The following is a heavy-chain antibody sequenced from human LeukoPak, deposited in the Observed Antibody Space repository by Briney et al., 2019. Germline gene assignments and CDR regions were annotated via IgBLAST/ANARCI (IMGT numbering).Heavy chain of an antibody. CDR3: ATAPCTNGVCYAIDY. Sequence: ASVKVPCKVSGYTLTALSMHWVRQAPGKGLEWMGGFDPEDGETIYAQKFQGRVTMTEDTSTDTAYMELSSLRSEDTAVYYCATAPCTNGVCYAIDYWGQGTLVTVSS. CDR1: GYTLTALS. CDR2: FDPEDGET. D-gene: IGHD2-8*01. J-gene: IGHJ4*02. V-gene: IGHV1-24*01.